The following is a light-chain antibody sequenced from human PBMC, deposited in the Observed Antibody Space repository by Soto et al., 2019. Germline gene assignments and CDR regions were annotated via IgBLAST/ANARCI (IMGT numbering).Light chain of an antibody. CDR3: QQSYNNPKT. CDR1: QSIANY. J-gene: IGKJ1*01. Sequence: IQMTQSPSSLSASVGDRVTITCRASQSIANYLNWYQQKPGKAPKLLIYAASTLESGVPSRFSGSGSGTDFTLTISSLQPEGFATYYCQQSYNNPKTFGQGTKVDIK. CDR2: AAS. V-gene: IGKV1-39*01.